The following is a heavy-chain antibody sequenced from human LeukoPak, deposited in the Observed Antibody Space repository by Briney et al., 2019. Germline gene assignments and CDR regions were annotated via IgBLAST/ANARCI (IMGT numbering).Heavy chain of an antibody. D-gene: IGHD3-22*01. V-gene: IGHV3-21*01. CDR1: GFTFSSYS. J-gene: IGHJ4*02. Sequence: GGSLRLSCAASGFTFSSYSMNWVRQAPGKGLEWVSSITSSSSYIYYADSVKARFTISRDNAKNSLYLQMNSLRAEDTAVYYCARAFNYDWWYFDYWGQGTLVTVSS. CDR3: ARAFNYDWWYFDY. CDR2: ITSSSSYI.